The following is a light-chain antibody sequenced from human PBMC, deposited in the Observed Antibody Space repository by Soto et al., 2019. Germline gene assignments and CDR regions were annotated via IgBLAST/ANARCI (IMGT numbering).Light chain of an antibody. CDR3: QQRSNWPPRYT. J-gene: IGKJ2*01. CDR2: DAS. V-gene: IGKV3-11*01. CDR1: QSVSSY. Sequence: EIVLTQSPATLSLSPGERATLSCRASQSVSSYLAWYQQKPGQAPRLLIYDASNMATGIPARFSGSGSGTDFTLTISSLEPEDSAVYYCQQRSNWPPRYTFGQGTKLEIK.